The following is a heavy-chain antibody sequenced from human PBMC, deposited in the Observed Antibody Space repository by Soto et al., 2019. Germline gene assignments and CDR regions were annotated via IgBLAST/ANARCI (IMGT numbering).Heavy chain of an antibody. CDR3: ARGYSSSWSPGY. CDR1: GGSFSSYA. CDR2: IIPIFGTA. V-gene: IGHV1-69*06. J-gene: IGHJ4*02. Sequence: SVKVSCKASGGSFSSYAISWVRQAPGQGLEWMGGIIPIFGTANYAQKFQGRVTITADKSTSTAYMELSSLRSEDTAVYYCARGYSSSWSPGYWGQGTLVTVSS. D-gene: IGHD6-13*01.